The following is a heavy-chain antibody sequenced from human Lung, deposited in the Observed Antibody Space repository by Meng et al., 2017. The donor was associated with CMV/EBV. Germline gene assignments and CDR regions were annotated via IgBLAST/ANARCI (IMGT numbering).Heavy chain of an antibody. D-gene: IGHD1-26*01. CDR3: ARDRGGSYDDDYYYYGMDV. Sequence: GESLKISCAASGFTFSSYSMNWVRQAPGKGLEWVSSISSSSSYIYYADSVKGRFTISRDNAKNSLYLQMNSLRAEDTAVYYCARDRGGSYDDDYYYYGMDVWGQWTTVTISS. CDR2: ISSSSSYI. CDR1: GFTFSSYS. J-gene: IGHJ6*02. V-gene: IGHV3-21*01.